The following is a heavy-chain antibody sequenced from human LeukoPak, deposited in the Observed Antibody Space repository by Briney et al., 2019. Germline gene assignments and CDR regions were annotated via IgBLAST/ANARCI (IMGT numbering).Heavy chain of an antibody. CDR1: GFTFRSYD. Sequence: GGSLRLSCAASGFTFRSYDMNWLRQAPGKGLEWVSYISTSGNTIYYADSVKGRFTISRDNAKNSLYLQMNSLRAEDTAVYYCASQAYGLFHYWGQGTLVTVSS. V-gene: IGHV3-48*03. D-gene: IGHD3-16*01. CDR2: ISTSGNTI. CDR3: ASQAYGLFHY. J-gene: IGHJ4*02.